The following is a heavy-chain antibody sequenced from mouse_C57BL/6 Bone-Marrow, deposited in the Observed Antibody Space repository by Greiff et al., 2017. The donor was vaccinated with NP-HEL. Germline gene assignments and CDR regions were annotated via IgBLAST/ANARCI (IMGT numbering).Heavy chain of an antibody. CDR2: IHPNSGST. J-gene: IGHJ3*01. CDR1: GYTFTSYW. CDR3: ARPYYSNPWFAY. V-gene: IGHV1-64*01. Sequence: QVQLKQPGAELVKPGASVKLSCKASGYTFTSYWMHWVKQRPGQGLEWIGMIHPNSGSTNYNEKFKSKATLTVDKSSSTAYMQLSSLTSEDSAVYYCARPYYSNPWFAYWGQGTLVTVSA. D-gene: IGHD2-5*01.